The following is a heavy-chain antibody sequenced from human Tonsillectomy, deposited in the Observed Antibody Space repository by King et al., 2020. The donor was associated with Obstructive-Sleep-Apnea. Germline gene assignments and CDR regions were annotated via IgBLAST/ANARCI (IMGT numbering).Heavy chain of an antibody. CDR3: ARNTHWFDP. CDR2: IYFSGST. V-gene: IGHV4-39*07. Sequence: LQLQESGPGLVKPSETLSLTCTVSGGSIISRSYYWGWIRQPPGKGLEWIGGIYFSGSTYYNPSLKSRVTLTVDTSKNQFSLKLSSVTAADTAVYYCARNTHWFDPWGQGTLVTVSS. D-gene: IGHD2-15*01. CDR1: GGSIISRSYY. J-gene: IGHJ5*02.